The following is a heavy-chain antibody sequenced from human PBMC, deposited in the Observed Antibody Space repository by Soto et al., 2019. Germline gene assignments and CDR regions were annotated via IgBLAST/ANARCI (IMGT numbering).Heavy chain of an antibody. V-gene: IGHV3-23*01. CDR2: IFGSGGGI. J-gene: IGHJ4*02. CDR1: GFTFRTYA. Sequence: SLRLSCAASGFTFRTYAMSWVRQAPGKGLEWVSGIFGSGGGISYADSVKGRFTISRDNSNNMLYLQMRSLRVEDTAVYYCAKDRQPDGLWPFDHGGQGTVVTVSS. D-gene: IGHD2-8*01. CDR3: AKDRQPDGLWPFDH.